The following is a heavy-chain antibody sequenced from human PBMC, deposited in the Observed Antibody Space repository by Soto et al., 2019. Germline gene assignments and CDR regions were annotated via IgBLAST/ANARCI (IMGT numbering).Heavy chain of an antibody. Sequence: ASVKVSCKASGFTFTGYAMHWVRQAPGQRLEWMGWINAGNGNTKYSQKFQGRVTITRDTSASTAYMELSSLRSEDTAVYYCARAVAVAADFDYWGQGTLVTVSS. J-gene: IGHJ4*02. CDR1: GFTFTGYA. CDR2: INAGNGNT. CDR3: ARAVAVAADFDY. D-gene: IGHD6-19*01. V-gene: IGHV1-3*01.